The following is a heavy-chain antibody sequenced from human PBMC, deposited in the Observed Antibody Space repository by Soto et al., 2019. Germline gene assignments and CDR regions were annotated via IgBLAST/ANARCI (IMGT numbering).Heavy chain of an antibody. Sequence: GGSLRLSCAASGFTFRVYAMSWFRQPPGRGLEWVSAIGGTGNTTYYADSVKGRFTIARDNSRDTLYLQMTSLRVEDTAVYYCARIRQLLFVSWGQGTLVTVSS. V-gene: IGHV3-23*01. CDR1: GFTFRVYA. CDR3: ARIRQLLFVS. CDR2: IGGTGNTT. D-gene: IGHD2-2*01. J-gene: IGHJ4*02.